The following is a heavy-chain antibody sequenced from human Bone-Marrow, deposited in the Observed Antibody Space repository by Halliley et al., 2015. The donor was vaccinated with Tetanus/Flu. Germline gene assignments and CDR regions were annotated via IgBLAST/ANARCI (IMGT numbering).Heavy chain of an antibody. CDR1: GGSISPYY. J-gene: IGHJ4*02. V-gene: IGHV4-59*08. Sequence: TLSLTCTVAGGSISPYYWAWIRQFPGGGLQWIGYVYYNGNTNYNPALGSRVTITRDTSQNQVSLRLTSVTAADTATYHCARHAVQGMSTMSLDSWGPGTLVTVSS. D-gene: IGHD3-10*01. CDR2: VYYNGNT. CDR3: ARHAVQGMSTMSLDS.